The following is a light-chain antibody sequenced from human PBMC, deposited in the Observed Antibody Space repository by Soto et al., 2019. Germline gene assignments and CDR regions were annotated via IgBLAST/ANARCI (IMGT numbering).Light chain of an antibody. J-gene: IGKJ1*01. CDR1: QTVSSSF. CDR2: AAS. Sequence: EVGLKQSAGTLSLSTGERATLYCRASQTVSSSFFAWYQQTPGQAPRLLIYAASSRATGIPDRFSGSGSGTDFTLTISILEPEDFAVYYCQQYGNSPQTFGQGTKVDI. V-gene: IGKV3-20*01. CDR3: QQYGNSPQT.